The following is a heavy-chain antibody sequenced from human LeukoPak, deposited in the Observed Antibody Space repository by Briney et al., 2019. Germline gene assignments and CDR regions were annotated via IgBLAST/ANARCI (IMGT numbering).Heavy chain of an antibody. J-gene: IGHJ6*03. CDR1: GYSFTSYW. Sequence: GESLKISCKGSGYSFTSYWIGWVRQMPGKGLEWMGIIYPGDSDTRYSPSFQGQVTISADKSISTAYLQWSSLKASDTAMYYCARHLEYSSSFVSLYMDVWGKGTTVTVSS. CDR3: ARHLEYSSSFVSLYMDV. V-gene: IGHV5-51*01. CDR2: IYPGDSDT. D-gene: IGHD6-6*01.